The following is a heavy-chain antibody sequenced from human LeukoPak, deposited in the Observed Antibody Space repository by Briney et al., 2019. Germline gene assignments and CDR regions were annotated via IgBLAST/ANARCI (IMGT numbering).Heavy chain of an antibody. D-gene: IGHD1-1*01. Sequence: ASVKASCKASGYTFTGYYMHWVRQAPGQGLEWMGWINPNSGGTNYAQKFQGRVSMTRDTSISTAYMELSRLRSDDTAVYYCPRDPLGTNWFDPWGQGTLVTVSS. CDR1: GYTFTGYY. V-gene: IGHV1-2*02. CDR3: PRDPLGTNWFDP. CDR2: INPNSGGT. J-gene: IGHJ5*02.